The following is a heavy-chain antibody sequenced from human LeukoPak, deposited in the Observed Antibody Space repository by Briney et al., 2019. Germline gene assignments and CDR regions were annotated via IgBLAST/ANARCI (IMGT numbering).Heavy chain of an antibody. Sequence: PSETLSLTCTVSGGSINTYYWSWIRQPAGKGLEWIGRIYSTGITTYNPSLKGRVTMSVDTSKNQFSLKLSSVTAADTAVYYCARPQSRLGWFDPWGQGILVTVSS. CDR3: ARPQSRLGWFDP. CDR1: GGSINTYY. J-gene: IGHJ5*02. CDR2: IYSTGIT. V-gene: IGHV4-4*07.